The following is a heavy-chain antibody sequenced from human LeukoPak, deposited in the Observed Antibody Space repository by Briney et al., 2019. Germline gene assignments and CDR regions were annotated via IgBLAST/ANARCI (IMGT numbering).Heavy chain of an antibody. CDR2: INHSGST. V-gene: IGHV4-34*01. CDR3: ARVVAATPILDY. CDR1: GGSFSGYY. J-gene: IGHJ4*02. Sequence: PSETLSLTCAVYGGSFSGYYWSWIRQPPGKGLEWIGEINHSGSTNYNPSLKSRVTISVDKSNNQFSLKLSSVTAADTAVYYCARVVAATPILDYWGQGILVTVSS. D-gene: IGHD1-26*01.